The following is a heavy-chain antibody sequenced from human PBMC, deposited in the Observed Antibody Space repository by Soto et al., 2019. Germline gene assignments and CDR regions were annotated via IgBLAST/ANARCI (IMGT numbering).Heavy chain of an antibody. J-gene: IGHJ6*02. D-gene: IGHD6-13*01. CDR2: IYYSGST. Sequence: SETLSLTCTVSGGSISSSSYYWGWIRQPPGKGLEWIGSIYYSGSTYYNPSLKSRVTISVDTSKNQFSLKLSSVTAADTAVYYCARGIAAEGVYYYYYYGMDVWGQGTTVPVSS. CDR1: GGSISSSSYY. CDR3: ARGIAAEGVYYYYYYGMDV. V-gene: IGHV4-39*01.